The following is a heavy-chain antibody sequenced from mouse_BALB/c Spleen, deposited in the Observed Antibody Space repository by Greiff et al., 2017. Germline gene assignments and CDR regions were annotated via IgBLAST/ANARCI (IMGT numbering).Heavy chain of an antibody. CDR2: IDPFNGGT. V-gene: IGHV1S135*01. CDR1: GYSFTSYY. Sequence: VQLQQSGPELMKPGASVKISCKASGYSFTSYYMHWVKQSHGKSLEWIGYIDPFNGGTSYNQKFKGKATLTVDKSSSTAYMHLSSLTSEDSAVYYCARLRGYDEYYYAMDYWGQGTSVTVSS. D-gene: IGHD2-2*01. CDR3: ARLRGYDEYYYAMDY. J-gene: IGHJ4*01.